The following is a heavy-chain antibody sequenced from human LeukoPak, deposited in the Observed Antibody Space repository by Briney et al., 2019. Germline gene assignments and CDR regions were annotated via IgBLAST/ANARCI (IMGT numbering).Heavy chain of an antibody. CDR1: GFTFSYYG. V-gene: IGHV3-33*01. D-gene: IGHD3-10*01. J-gene: IGHJ4*02. CDR2: IWYDGGSK. Sequence: PGGSLRLSCAASGFTFSYYGMHWVRQAPAKGLEWVANIWYDGGSKYYADSVKGRFTISRDNSKNTLNLQMNSLRADDTAVYFCVRDSSGDSSGRPSLDYWGQGTLVTVSS. CDR3: VRDSSGDSSGRPSLDY.